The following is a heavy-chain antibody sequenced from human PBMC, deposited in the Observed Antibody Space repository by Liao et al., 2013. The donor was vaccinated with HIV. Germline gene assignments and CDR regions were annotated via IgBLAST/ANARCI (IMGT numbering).Heavy chain of an antibody. CDR3: ARRGDYYPIKIDY. V-gene: IGHV4-34*01. D-gene: IGHD4-17*01. J-gene: IGHJ4*02. CDR1: GGSFSGYH. CDR2: VNHGGST. Sequence: QVQLQQWGAGLLKPSETLSLTCAVYGGSFSGYHWSWIRQTPGKGLEWMGEVNHGGSTNYNPSLKSRITMSVDTSKNQFSVKLSSVTAADTAVYYCARRGDYYPIKIDYWGQGTLVTVSS.